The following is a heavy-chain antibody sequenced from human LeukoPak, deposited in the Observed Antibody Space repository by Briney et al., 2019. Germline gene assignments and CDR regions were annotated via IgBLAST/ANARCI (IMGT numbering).Heavy chain of an antibody. CDR1: GFTFSGSA. CDR3: TRRYCSSTSCYDY. J-gene: IGHJ4*02. V-gene: IGHV3-73*01. Sequence: GGSLRLSCAASGFTFSGSAMRWVRQASGKGLEWVGRIRSKANSYATAYAASVKGRFTISRDDSKNTAYLQMNSLKTEDTAVYYCTRRYCSSTSCYDYWGQGTLVTVSS. D-gene: IGHD2-2*01. CDR2: IRSKANSYAT.